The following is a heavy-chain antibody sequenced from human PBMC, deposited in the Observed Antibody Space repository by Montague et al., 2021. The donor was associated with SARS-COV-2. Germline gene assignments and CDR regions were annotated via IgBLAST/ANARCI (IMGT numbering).Heavy chain of an antibody. CDR2: IYSGGSST. CDR1: GFPFSSYA. V-gene: IGHV3-23*03. Sequence: SLSLSLSASGFPFSSYAMSWVRQAPGKGLEWVSVIYSGGSSTYYADSVKGRFTISRDNSKNTLYLQMNSLGAEDTAVYYCAKDTWFGELLGDYYYYGMDVWGQGTTVTVSS. J-gene: IGHJ6*02. CDR3: AKDTWFGELLGDYYYYGMDV. D-gene: IGHD3-10*01.